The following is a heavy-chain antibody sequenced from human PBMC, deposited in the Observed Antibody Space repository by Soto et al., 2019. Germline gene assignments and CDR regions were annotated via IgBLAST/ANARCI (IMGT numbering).Heavy chain of an antibody. CDR1: GGSMIEYF. V-gene: IGHV4-59*01. J-gene: IGHJ4*02. Sequence: KSSETLSLTCSVSGGSMIEYFCIFIRHSPGKGLEWTGYIYYLGSTDYNPSLKSRVTISVDTSKRQFSLRLTSVTAADTAVYYCARDGYDGSGSPYPAYWGPGTQVTVSS. CDR2: IYYLGST. CDR3: ARDGYDGSGSPYPAY. D-gene: IGHD3-10*01.